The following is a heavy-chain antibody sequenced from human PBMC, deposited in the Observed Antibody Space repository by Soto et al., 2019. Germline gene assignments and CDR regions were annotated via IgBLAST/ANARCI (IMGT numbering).Heavy chain of an antibody. Sequence: SVTVSCKASGGTFSSYAISWVRQAPGQGLEWMGGIIPIFGTANYAQKFQGRVTITADESTSTAYMELSSLRSEDTAVYYCARDSRYYDFWSGYSPTSYYYYGMDVWGQGTTVTVSS. CDR2: IIPIFGTA. V-gene: IGHV1-69*13. D-gene: IGHD3-3*01. J-gene: IGHJ6*02. CDR1: GGTFSSYA. CDR3: ARDSRYYDFWSGYSPTSYYYYGMDV.